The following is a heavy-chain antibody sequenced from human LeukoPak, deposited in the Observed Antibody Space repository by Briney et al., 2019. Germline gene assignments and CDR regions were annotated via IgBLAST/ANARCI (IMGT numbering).Heavy chain of an antibody. V-gene: IGHV4-59*04. J-gene: IGHJ6*03. CDR1: GGSISNFY. D-gene: IGHD4-23*01. CDR2: IYHSGST. Sequence: SETLSLTCSVSGGSISNFYWSWIRQPPGKGLEWIGNIYHSGSTYNNPSPKSRVTISVDTSKNQFSLKLSSVSAPDTAVYYCARGGGNGGGWVGHYYYMDVWGKGTTVTVSS. CDR3: ARGGGNGGGWVGHYYYMDV.